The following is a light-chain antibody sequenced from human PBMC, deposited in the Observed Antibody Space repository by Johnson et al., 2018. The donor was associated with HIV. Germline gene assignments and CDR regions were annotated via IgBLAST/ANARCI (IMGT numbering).Light chain of an antibody. V-gene: IGLV1-51*01. CDR2: DNN. CDR1: SSNIGNSY. CDR3: GTWDSSLSGVYV. Sequence: QSVLTQPPSVSAAPGQKVTISCSGSSSNIGNSYVSWYQQLPGTAPKLLIYDNNKRPSGIPDRFSGSKSGTSATLGITGLQTGDEADYYCGTWDSSLSGVYVFGTGTKVAVL. J-gene: IGLJ1*01.